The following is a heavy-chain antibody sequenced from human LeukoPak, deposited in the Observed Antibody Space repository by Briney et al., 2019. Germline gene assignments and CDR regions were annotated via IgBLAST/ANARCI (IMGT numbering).Heavy chain of an antibody. CDR1: GGSISTYY. J-gene: IGHJ4*02. V-gene: IGHV4-59*12. D-gene: IGHD3-9*01. CDR3: ARGREDYDILTGYYKGDFFDY. Sequence: SETLSLTCTVSGGSISTYYWSWTRQPPGKGLEWIGYIYYSGSTNYNPSLKSRVTISVDTSKNQFSLKLSSVTAADTAVYYCARGREDYDILTGYYKGDFFDYWGQGTLVTVSP. CDR2: IYYSGST.